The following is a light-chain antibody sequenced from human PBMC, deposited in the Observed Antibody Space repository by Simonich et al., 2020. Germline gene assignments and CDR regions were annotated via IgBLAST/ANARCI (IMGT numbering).Light chain of an antibody. CDR3: GSYAGSPYV. CDR1: SSDVGGYNS. CDR2: DVR. Sequence: QSALTQPLSVSGSPGQSDTIPGTGTSSDVGGYNSDSWSQPHPGKAPKLSIHDVRKRPSGVPDRFSCSTSGNTASLTISGLQAEDEADYYCGSYAGSPYVFGTGTKVTVL. J-gene: IGLJ1*01. V-gene: IGLV2-11*01.